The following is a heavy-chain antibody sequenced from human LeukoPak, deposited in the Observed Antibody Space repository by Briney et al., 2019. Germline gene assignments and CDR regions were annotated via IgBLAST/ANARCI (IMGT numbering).Heavy chain of an antibody. J-gene: IGHJ4*02. CDR2: IRYDGSSQ. Sequence: GGSLRLSCAASGFTFSSYGMHSVRQAPGKGLEWVAFIRYDGSSQRYTDSVKGRFTISRDNSKNTVYLQMNSLRAEDTAVYYCAKRRDVAAGGSGAFDYWGQGSLVTVSS. D-gene: IGHD6-13*01. CDR1: GFTFSSYG. CDR3: AKRRDVAAGGSGAFDY. V-gene: IGHV3-30*02.